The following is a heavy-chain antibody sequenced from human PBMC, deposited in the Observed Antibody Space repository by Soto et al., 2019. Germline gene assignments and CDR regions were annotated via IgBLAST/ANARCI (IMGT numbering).Heavy chain of an antibody. J-gene: IGHJ5*02. CDR1: RYSFTSYW. CDR2: IDPSDSYT. V-gene: IGHV5-10-1*01. Sequence: GESLKISCKGSRYSFTSYWISWVRQMPGKGLEWMGRIDPSDSYTNYSPSFQGHVTISADKSISTAYLQWSSLKASDTAMYYCARHEGYCSSTSCYRGDWFDPWGQGTLVTVSS. CDR3: ARHEGYCSSTSCYRGDWFDP. D-gene: IGHD2-2*01.